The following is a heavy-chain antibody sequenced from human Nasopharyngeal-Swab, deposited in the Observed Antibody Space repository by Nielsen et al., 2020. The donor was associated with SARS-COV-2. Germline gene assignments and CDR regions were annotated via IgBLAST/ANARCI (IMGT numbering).Heavy chain of an antibody. D-gene: IGHD3-10*01. CDR2: IIPIFGTA. V-gene: IGHV1-69*13. J-gene: IGHJ4*02. Sequence: SVKVSCKASGGTFSSYAISWVRQAPGQGLEWMGGIIPIFGTANYAQKFQGRVTITADESTSTAYTELSSLRSEDTAVYYCARVYNVRSGSYYRYWGQGTLVTVSS. CDR1: GGTFSSYA. CDR3: ARVYNVRSGSYYRY.